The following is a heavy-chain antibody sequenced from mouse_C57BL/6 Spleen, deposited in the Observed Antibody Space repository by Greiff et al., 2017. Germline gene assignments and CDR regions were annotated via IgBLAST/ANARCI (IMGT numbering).Heavy chain of an antibody. V-gene: IGHV1-59*01. Sequence: QVQLQQPGAELVRPGTSVKLSCKASGYTFTSYWMHWVKQRPGQGLEWIGVIDPSDSYTNYNQKFKGEATLTVDTSSSTAYMQLSRLTSEDSAVYYCARSAVGYFDYWGQGTTVTVSS. J-gene: IGHJ2*01. CDR2: IDPSDSYT. CDR3: ARSAVGYFDY. CDR1: GYTFTSYW. D-gene: IGHD1-1*02.